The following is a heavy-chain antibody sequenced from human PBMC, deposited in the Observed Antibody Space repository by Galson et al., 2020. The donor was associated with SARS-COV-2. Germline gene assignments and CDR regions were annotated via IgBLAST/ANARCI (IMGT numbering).Heavy chain of an antibody. Sequence: GESLKISCQGSGYRFTSYWIAWVRQMPGKGLEWMGIIYPDDSDTRYSPSFQGQVTISADKSINTAYLQWSGLKASDTAVYYCLRQATYSGSYPLDYWGLGTLVTVSS. D-gene: IGHD1-26*01. CDR1: GYRFTSYW. V-gene: IGHV5-51*01. J-gene: IGHJ4*02. CDR2: IYPDDSDT. CDR3: LRQATYSGSYPLDY.